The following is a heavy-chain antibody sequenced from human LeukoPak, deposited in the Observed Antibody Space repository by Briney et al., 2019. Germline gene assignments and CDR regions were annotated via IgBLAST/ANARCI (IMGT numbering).Heavy chain of an antibody. V-gene: IGHV1-69*13. CDR3: ARGPRCSSTSCYYYNYYYYGMDV. CDR2: IIPIFGTA. Sequence: GASVKVSCKASGGTFSSYAISRVRQAPGQGLEWMGGIIPIFGTANYAQKFQGRVTITADESTSTAYMELSSLRSEDTAVYYCARGPRCSSTSCYYYNYYYYGMDVWGKGTTVTVSS. D-gene: IGHD2-2*01. J-gene: IGHJ6*04. CDR1: GGTFSSYA.